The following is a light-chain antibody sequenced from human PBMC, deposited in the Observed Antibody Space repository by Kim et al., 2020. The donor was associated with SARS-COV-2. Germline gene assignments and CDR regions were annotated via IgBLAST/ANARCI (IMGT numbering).Light chain of an antibody. CDR3: QAWDSNTAV. V-gene: IGLV3-1*01. J-gene: IGLJ2*01. CDR2: QDT. Sequence: SYELTQPPSVSVSPGQTATITCSGDKLEDRYVRXFQQKPGQSPMLVISQDTKRPSGIPERFSGSNSGNTATLTISGTQATDEADYFCQAWDSNTAVFGGG. CDR1: KLEDRY.